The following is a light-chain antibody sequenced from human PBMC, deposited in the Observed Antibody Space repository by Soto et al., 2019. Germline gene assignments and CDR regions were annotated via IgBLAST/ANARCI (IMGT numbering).Light chain of an antibody. Sequence: DIQMTQSPSTLSASVGDRVTITCRASQSISSWLAWYQQKPGKAPKLLIYKASSLESGVPSRFSGSGSGTEFTLTISSLQPDDFATYYCQQYNSSPGFTFGPGTKVDIK. J-gene: IGKJ3*01. V-gene: IGKV1-5*03. CDR2: KAS. CDR3: QQYNSSPGFT. CDR1: QSISSW.